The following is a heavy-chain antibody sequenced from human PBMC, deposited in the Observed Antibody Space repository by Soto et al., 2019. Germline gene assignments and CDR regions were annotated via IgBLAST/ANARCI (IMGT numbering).Heavy chain of an antibody. D-gene: IGHD3-3*01. CDR2: TSYSGNT. Sequence: QVQLQESGPGLLKPSETLSLTCTISGGSVSTYYWSWIRQPPGKELEWIGLTSYSGNTNYNPSLKSLVAMAVDTSKSQFSLTLSSVTAADTAAYYCARDGVGPFDYWGQGTLVTVSS. V-gene: IGHV4-59*02. CDR3: ARDGVGPFDY. CDR1: GGSVSTYY. J-gene: IGHJ4*02.